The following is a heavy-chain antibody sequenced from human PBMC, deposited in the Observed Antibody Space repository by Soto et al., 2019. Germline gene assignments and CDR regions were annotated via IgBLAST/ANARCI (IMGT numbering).Heavy chain of an antibody. CDR2: ISAGNDNT. V-gene: IGHV1-3*01. J-gene: IGHJ6*02. Sequence: QVYLVQSGAEVKEPGASVNVSCKASGYTFTTYPMHWVRQAPGQRLEWMGWISAGNDNTEYSQKFQGRVTITRDTSASTAHMELSSLRSEDTAVYYCAREVMVRGLNYYAMDVWGQGTTVTVSS. CDR3: AREVMVRGLNYYAMDV. D-gene: IGHD3-10*01. CDR1: GYTFTTYP.